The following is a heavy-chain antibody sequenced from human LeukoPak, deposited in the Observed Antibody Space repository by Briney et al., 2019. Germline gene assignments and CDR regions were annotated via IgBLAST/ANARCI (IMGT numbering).Heavy chain of an antibody. D-gene: IGHD3-10*01. Sequence: GGSLRLSCAASGFTFSSYSMNWVRQAPGKGLEWVSYISSSSSTIYYADSVKGRFTISRDNAKNSLYLQMNSLRAEDTAVYCCARASLRVRGVIITGGGYWGQGTLVTVSS. CDR2: ISSSSSTI. V-gene: IGHV3-48*04. J-gene: IGHJ4*02. CDR3: ARASLRVRGVIITGGGY. CDR1: GFTFSSYS.